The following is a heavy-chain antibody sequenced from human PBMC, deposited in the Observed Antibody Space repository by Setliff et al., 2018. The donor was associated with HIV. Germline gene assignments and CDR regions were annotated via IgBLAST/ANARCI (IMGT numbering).Heavy chain of an antibody. Sequence: SETLSPTCAVYGASFSDYNWNWIRQPPGKGLEWIGEINDRETTTFNPSLQSRRFISIDTSKNQFALKLDSVIAASTAVYYCSRGRHISGRINYFVPFYFDSWGQGNLVTVSS. V-gene: IGHV4-34*01. CDR2: INDRETT. CDR1: GASFSDYN. D-gene: IGHD2-21*01. CDR3: SRGRHISGRINYFVPFYFDS. J-gene: IGHJ4*02.